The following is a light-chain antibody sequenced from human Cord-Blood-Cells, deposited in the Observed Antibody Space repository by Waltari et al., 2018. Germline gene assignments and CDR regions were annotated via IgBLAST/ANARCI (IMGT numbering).Light chain of an antibody. CDR2: EDN. J-gene: IGLJ3*02. CDR1: SGSIASNS. CDR3: QSYDSSNHRV. Sequence: NFMLTQPHSVSESPGKTVTISCTGSSGSIASNSVQWYQQRPGSAPTTVIYEDNQRPSGVPDRFSGSIDSSSNSASLTISGLKTEDEADYYCQSYDSSNHRVFGGGTKLTVL. V-gene: IGLV6-57*02.